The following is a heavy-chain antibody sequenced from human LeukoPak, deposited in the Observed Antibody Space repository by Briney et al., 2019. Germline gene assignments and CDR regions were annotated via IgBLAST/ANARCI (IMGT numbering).Heavy chain of an antibody. V-gene: IGHV5-51*01. CDR2: IFPGDSDT. CDR1: GYSFSSYW. Sequence: GESLKISCKGSGYSFSSYWTGWVRQMPGKGLEWMGIIFPGDSDTRYSPSFQGQVTISADKSVSTAYLQWGSLKASDTAMYYCARRDEYTYGPDYWGQGTLVTVSS. D-gene: IGHD4-17*01. CDR3: ARRDEYTYGPDY. J-gene: IGHJ4*02.